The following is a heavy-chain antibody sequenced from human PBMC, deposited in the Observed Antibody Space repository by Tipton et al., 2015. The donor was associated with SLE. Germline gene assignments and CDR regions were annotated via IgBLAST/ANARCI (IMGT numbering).Heavy chain of an antibody. CDR1: GFTFGNYA. J-gene: IGHJ4*02. CDR3: ARSPVDYWNGYSA. CDR2: ITGSGDRT. Sequence: GSLRLSCAAPGFTFGNYAMSWVRQAPGKGLEWVSAITGSGDRTYYIDSVKGRFTISRDNSKNSLYLQMNGLRAEDTAVYYCARSPVDYWNGYSAWGQGTLVAVSS. V-gene: IGHV3-23*01. D-gene: IGHD3-3*01.